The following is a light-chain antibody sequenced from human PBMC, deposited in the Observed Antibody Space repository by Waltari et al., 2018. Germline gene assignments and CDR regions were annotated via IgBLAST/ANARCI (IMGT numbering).Light chain of an antibody. V-gene: IGKV3-15*01. CDR1: QSVSNN. CDR3: QQYNYWRT. CDR2: GAS. J-gene: IGKJ1*01. Sequence: EIVMTQSTVTLSVSPGERATLSCRASQSVSNNLAWYQQKPGQAPRLLMYGASTRATGIPAMFSGSGSGTEFTLTISSLQSEDFAVYYCQQYNYWRTFGQGTKVEI.